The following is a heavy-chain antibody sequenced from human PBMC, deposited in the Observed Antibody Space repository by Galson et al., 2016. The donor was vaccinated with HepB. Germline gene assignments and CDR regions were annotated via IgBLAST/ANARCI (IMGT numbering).Heavy chain of an antibody. V-gene: IGHV1-69*08. D-gene: IGHD3-9*01. Sequence: SVKVSCKASGGTLSSYSISWVRQAPGQGLEWMGRSIPMIGTANYAQKFQGRVTITADKSTSTAYMEVSSLRFEDTAVYYCAREWGILTAFDYWGQGTLVTVSS. J-gene: IGHJ4*02. CDR1: GGTLSSYS. CDR2: SIPMIGTA. CDR3: AREWGILTAFDY.